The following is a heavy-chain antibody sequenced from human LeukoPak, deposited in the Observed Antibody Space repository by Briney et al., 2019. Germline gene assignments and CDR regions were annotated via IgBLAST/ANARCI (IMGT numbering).Heavy chain of an antibody. CDR1: GFTFSSYE. Sequence: GGSLRLSCAAPGFTFSSYEMNWVRQAPGKGLVWVSRIDSDGSSTTYADSVKGRFTISRDNAKNTLYLQMNSLTAEDTAVYYCTRASPNTDWSHDIWGQGTVVTVSS. D-gene: IGHD3-9*01. CDR2: IDSDGSST. V-gene: IGHV3-74*01. CDR3: TRASPNTDWSHDI. J-gene: IGHJ3*02.